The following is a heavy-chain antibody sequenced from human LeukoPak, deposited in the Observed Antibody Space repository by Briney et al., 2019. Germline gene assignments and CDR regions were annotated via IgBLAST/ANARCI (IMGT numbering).Heavy chain of an antibody. D-gene: IGHD4-17*01. Sequence: PSETLSLTCTVSGGSISSYYWSWIRQPAGKGLEWIGRIYTSGSTNYNPSLKSRVTMSVDTSKNQFSLKLSSVTAADTAVYYCARHGDYGNYYYYGMDVWGQGTTVTVSS. V-gene: IGHV4-4*07. CDR2: IYTSGST. CDR1: GGSISSYY. CDR3: ARHGDYGNYYYYGMDV. J-gene: IGHJ6*02.